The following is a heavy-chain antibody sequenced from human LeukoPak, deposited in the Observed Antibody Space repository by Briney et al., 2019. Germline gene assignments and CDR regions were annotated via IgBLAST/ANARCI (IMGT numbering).Heavy chain of an antibody. CDR1: GFIFSNYW. CDR3: AKDPSLRSNYYDSSGYYPKGAFDI. CDR2: ISYDGSNK. J-gene: IGHJ3*02. D-gene: IGHD3-22*01. V-gene: IGHV3-30*18. Sequence: GGSLRLSCVASGFIFSNYWMSWVRQVPGKGLEWVAVISYDGSNKYYADSVKGRSTISRDNSKNTLYLQMNSLRAEDTAVYYCAKDPSLRSNYYDSSGYYPKGAFDIWGQGTMVTVSS.